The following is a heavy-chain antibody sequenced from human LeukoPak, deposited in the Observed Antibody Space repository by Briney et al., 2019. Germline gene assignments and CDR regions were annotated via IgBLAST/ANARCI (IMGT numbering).Heavy chain of an antibody. Sequence: PGGSLRLSCAASGFTFSNSYMSWIRQAPGKGLEWVSYISSSSSSIYYADSVKGRFTISRDNSKNTLYLQMNSLRAEDTAVYYCAKGTRSYYSDAFDIWGQGTMVTVSS. CDR1: GFTFSNSY. CDR3: AKGTRSYYSDAFDI. J-gene: IGHJ3*02. CDR2: ISSSSSSI. V-gene: IGHV3-11*01. D-gene: IGHD3-10*01.